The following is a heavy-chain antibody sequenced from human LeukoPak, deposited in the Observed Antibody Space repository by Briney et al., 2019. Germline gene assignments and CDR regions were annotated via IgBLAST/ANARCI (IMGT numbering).Heavy chain of an antibody. CDR2: INHSGST. Sequence: SETLSLTCAVYGGSFSGYYWSWIRQPPGKGLEWIGEINHSGSTNYNPSPKSRVTISVDTSKNQFSLKLSSVTAADTAVYYCARGGPPSYYYGSGSYRYFDYWGQGTLVTVSS. CDR1: GGSFSGYY. J-gene: IGHJ4*02. V-gene: IGHV4-34*01. CDR3: ARGGPPSYYYGSGSYRYFDY. D-gene: IGHD3-10*01.